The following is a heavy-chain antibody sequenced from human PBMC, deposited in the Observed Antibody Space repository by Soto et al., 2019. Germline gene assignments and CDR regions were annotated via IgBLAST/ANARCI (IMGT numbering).Heavy chain of an antibody. Sequence: PGESLKISCKGSGYSFTSYWIGWVRQMPGKGLEWMGIIYPGDSDTRYSPSFQGQVTISADKSISTAYLQWSSLKASDTAMYYCARQYGYDGTPDAFDIWGQGTMVTVSS. CDR2: IYPGDSDT. CDR3: ARQYGYDGTPDAFDI. J-gene: IGHJ3*02. D-gene: IGHD5-12*01. CDR1: GYSFTSYW. V-gene: IGHV5-51*01.